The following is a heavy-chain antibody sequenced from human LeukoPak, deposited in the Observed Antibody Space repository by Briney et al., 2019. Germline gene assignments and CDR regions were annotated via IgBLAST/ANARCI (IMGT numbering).Heavy chain of an antibody. V-gene: IGHV3-30*03. Sequence: GGSLRLSCAASGFTFSTFAMIWVRQPPGKGLEWVAVISYDGSNKYYADSVKGRFTISRDNSKNTVHLQMSSLRAEDTAVYYCITYNWNYAVGKDYWGQGTLVTVSS. D-gene: IGHD1-7*01. J-gene: IGHJ4*02. CDR1: GFTFSTFA. CDR3: ITYNWNYAVGKDY. CDR2: ISYDGSNK.